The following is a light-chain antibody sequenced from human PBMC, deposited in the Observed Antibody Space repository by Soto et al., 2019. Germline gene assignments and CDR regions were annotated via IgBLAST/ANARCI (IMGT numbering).Light chain of an antibody. V-gene: IGLV1-44*01. CDR1: SSNIGSNT. CDR3: AAWDDSLNGRYV. J-gene: IGLJ1*01. CDR2: SNN. Sequence: QSALTQPPSASGTPGQRVTISCSGSSSNIGSNTVNWYQQLPGTAPKLLIYSNNQRPSGVPDRFSGSKSGTSASLAISGLQSEDEADYYCAAWDDSLNGRYVFGTGTKDTDL.